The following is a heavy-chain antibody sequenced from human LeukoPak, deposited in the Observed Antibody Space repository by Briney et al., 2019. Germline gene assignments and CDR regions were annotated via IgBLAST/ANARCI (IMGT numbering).Heavy chain of an antibody. D-gene: IGHD2-21*01. J-gene: IGHJ4*02. CDR2: IYPGDSDT. Sequence: GESLKISCQGSGYSFNIYWIARVRQMPGKGLEWMGIIYPGDSDTRYSPSFQGQITMSADKSINTAYLRWSNLKASDTAMYYCARAYDCGGGGCKLEYWGQGTLVTVSS. CDR3: ARAYDCGGGGCKLEY. CDR1: GYSFNIYW. V-gene: IGHV5-51*01.